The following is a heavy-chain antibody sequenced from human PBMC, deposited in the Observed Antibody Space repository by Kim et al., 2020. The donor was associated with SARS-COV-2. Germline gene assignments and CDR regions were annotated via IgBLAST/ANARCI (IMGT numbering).Heavy chain of an antibody. Sequence: GGSLRLSCAASGFTVSSNYMSWVRQAPGKGLEWVSVIYSGGSTYYADSVKGRFTISRDNSKNTLYLQMNSLRAEDTAVYYCVHIDSSGYYSGYWGQGTLVTVSS. CDR2: IYSGGST. V-gene: IGHV3-66*01. J-gene: IGHJ4*02. CDR3: VHIDSSGYYSGY. D-gene: IGHD3-22*01. CDR1: GFTVSSNY.